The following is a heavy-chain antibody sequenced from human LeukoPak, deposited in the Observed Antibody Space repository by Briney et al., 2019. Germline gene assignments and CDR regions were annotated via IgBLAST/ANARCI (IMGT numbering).Heavy chain of an antibody. D-gene: IGHD5-24*01. CDR1: GYTFTSYY. J-gene: IGHJ4*02. Sequence: GASVKVSCKASGYTFTSYYMHWVRQAPGQGLEWMGVISPTGGSTRHAQKFQGRVTMTRDMSTRTVYMELSSLRSEDTAVYYCARGNWVEMATISYFDYWGQGTLVTVSS. CDR2: ISPTGGST. CDR3: ARGNWVEMATISYFDY. V-gene: IGHV1-46*01.